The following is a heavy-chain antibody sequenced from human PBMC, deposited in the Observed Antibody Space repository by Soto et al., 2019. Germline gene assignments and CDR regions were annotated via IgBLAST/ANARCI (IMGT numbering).Heavy chain of an antibody. Sequence: QVQLQESGPGLVKPSQTLSLTCTVSGGSISSGGYYWSWIRQHPGKGMEWIGYIYYSGSTYYTPSLKSRVTISVDTSKNQFSLKLSSVTAADTAVYYCARGYGSGSYYIGHWGQGTLVTVSS. CDR2: IYYSGST. D-gene: IGHD3-10*01. CDR3: ARGYGSGSYYIGH. V-gene: IGHV4-31*03. CDR1: GGSISSGGYY. J-gene: IGHJ4*02.